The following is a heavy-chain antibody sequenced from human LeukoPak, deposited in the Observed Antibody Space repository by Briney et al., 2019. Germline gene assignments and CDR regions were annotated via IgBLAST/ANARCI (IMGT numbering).Heavy chain of an antibody. J-gene: IGHJ3*02. Sequence: GASVKVSCTASGYTFTSYAMHWVRQAPGQRLEWMGWINAGNGNTKYSQKFQGRVTITRDTSASTAYMELSSLRSEDTAVYYCASPSGYGPEAFDIWGQGTMVTVSS. CDR1: GYTFTSYA. V-gene: IGHV1-3*01. D-gene: IGHD4-17*01. CDR2: INAGNGNT. CDR3: ASPSGYGPEAFDI.